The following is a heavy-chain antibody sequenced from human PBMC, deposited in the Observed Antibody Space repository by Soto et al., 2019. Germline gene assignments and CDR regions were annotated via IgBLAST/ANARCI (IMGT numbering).Heavy chain of an antibody. V-gene: IGHV1-2*04. Sequence: ASVKVSCKASGYTFTGYYMHWVRQAPGQGLEWMGWINPNSGGTNYAQKFQGWVTMTRDTSISTAYMELSRLRSDDTAVYYCARDGTGYDRDYYYMDVWGKGTTVTVSS. CDR3: ARDGTGYDRDYYYMDV. CDR2: INPNSGGT. D-gene: IGHD5-12*01. J-gene: IGHJ6*03. CDR1: GYTFTGYY.